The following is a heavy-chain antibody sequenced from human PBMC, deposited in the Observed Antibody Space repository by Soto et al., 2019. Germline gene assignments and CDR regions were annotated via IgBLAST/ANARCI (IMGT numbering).Heavy chain of an antibody. CDR2: IYYSGST. V-gene: IGHV4-28*01. D-gene: IGHD4-17*01. CDR3: ARKNGVLDAFDI. CDR1: GYSISSSNW. J-gene: IGHJ3*02. Sequence: QVQLQESGPGLVKPSDTLSHTCAVSGYSISSSNWWGWIRQPPGKGLEWIGYIYYSGSTYYNPSLTSRVXXXVXXSKNQFSLKLSSVTAVDTAVYYCARKNGVLDAFDIWGQGTMVTVSS.